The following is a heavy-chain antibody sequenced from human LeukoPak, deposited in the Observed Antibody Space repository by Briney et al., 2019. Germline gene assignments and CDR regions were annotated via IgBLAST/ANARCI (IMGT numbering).Heavy chain of an antibody. D-gene: IGHD3-10*01. CDR2: INHSGGT. J-gene: IGHJ4*02. Sequence: SETLSLTCAVYGGSFSGYHWSWIRQSPGRGLEWIGQINHSGGTDYNASVQSRVTISIDTARNQFSLKLSSVTAADTAVYYCARDKRYYYGSTSIKTLDYWGQGTLVTVSS. V-gene: IGHV4-34*01. CDR1: GGSFSGYH. CDR3: ARDKRYYYGSTSIKTLDY.